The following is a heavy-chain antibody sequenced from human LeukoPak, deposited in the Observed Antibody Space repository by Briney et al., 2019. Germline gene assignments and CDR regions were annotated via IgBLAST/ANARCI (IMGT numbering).Heavy chain of an antibody. J-gene: IGHJ6*03. CDR1: GGSISSSSYY. CDR3: ARQAYSSSWYSAFHMDV. CDR2: INHSGST. D-gene: IGHD6-13*01. Sequence: SETLSLTCTVSGGSISSSSYYWSWIRQPPGKGLEWIGEINHSGSTNYNPSLKSRVTISVDTSKNQFSLKLSSVTAADTAVYYCARQAYSSSWYSAFHMDVWGKGTTVTISS. V-gene: IGHV4-39*01.